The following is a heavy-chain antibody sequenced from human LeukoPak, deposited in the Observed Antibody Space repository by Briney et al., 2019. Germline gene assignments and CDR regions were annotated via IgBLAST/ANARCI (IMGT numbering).Heavy chain of an antibody. D-gene: IGHD3-22*01. CDR1: GYTFTSYG. J-gene: IGHJ4*02. CDR3: ARDLGPYDSSGYYCGY. Sequence: ASVKVSCKASGYTFTSYGIRWVRQAPGQGLEWMGWISAYNGNKNYSQKLQGRVTITTDTSTSTAYMALRSLRSDDTAVYYCARDLGPYDSSGYYCGYWGQGTLVTVSS. V-gene: IGHV1-18*01. CDR2: ISAYNGNK.